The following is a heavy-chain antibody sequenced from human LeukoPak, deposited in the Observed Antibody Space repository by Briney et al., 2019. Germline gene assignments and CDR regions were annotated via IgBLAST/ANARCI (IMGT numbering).Heavy chain of an antibody. Sequence: GGSLRLSCAASGFTLSSYAMSWVRQAPGKGLEWVSGSGSGGSTHYADSVKGRSTISRDNSKNTLYLQMNSLRAEDTAVYYCAKDFWSGYYPTYWGQGTLVTVSS. J-gene: IGHJ4*02. CDR1: GFTLSSYA. CDR3: AKDFWSGYYPTY. D-gene: IGHD3-3*01. CDR2: SGSGGST. V-gene: IGHV3-23*01.